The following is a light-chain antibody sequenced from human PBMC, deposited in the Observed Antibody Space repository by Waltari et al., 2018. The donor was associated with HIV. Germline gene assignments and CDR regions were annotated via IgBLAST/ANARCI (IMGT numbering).Light chain of an antibody. CDR1: SSDAGGYSS. V-gene: IGLV2-14*01. CDR2: DGS. Sequence: QSALTQPASVSGSPGQSITISSTGISSDAGGYSSASCYQQRPGKAPKLMIYDGSERPSGVSNRFSGSKSGNAASLTISGLQAEDEADYYCSSYTTNSTCVFGGGTKLTVL. J-gene: IGLJ2*01. CDR3: SSYTTNSTCV.